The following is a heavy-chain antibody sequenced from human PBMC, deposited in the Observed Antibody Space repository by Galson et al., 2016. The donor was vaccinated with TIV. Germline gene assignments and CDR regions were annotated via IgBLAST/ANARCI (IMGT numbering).Heavy chain of an antibody. Sequence: SLRLSCAASGFSFSDYGMHWVRQAPGKGLEWVAVILYDGTDKYYADSVKGRFTISRDNSKNTVSLHLNSLRVEDTAVYYCAKDPRIFGDYLLAYFDYWGQGTLVSVSP. V-gene: IGHV3-30*18. CDR3: AKDPRIFGDYLLAYFDY. J-gene: IGHJ4*02. CDR1: GFSFSDYG. D-gene: IGHD4-17*01. CDR2: ILYDGTDK.